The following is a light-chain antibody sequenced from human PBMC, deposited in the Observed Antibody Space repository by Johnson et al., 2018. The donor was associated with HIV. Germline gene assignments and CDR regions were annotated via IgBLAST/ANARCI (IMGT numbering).Light chain of an antibody. CDR2: DNN. V-gene: IGLV1-51*01. CDR1: SSNIGNNY. CDR3: GTWDSSLSPHYV. Sequence: QSVLTQPPSVSAAPGQKVTISCSGSSSNIGNNYVSWYQQVPGAAPKLLIYDNNKRPSGIPDRFSGSKSGTSATLGITGLQTGDEADYYCGTWDSSLSPHYVFGTVSKVSAL. J-gene: IGLJ1*01.